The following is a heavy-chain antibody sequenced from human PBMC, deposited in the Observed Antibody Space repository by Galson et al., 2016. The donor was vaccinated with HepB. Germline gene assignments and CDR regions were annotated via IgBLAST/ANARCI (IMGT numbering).Heavy chain of an antibody. D-gene: IGHD4-17*01. CDR2: IGGAGTA. CDR3: FRVPRYYADYSSGVGDC. CDR1: GFPFSSYA. V-gene: IGHV3-23*01. J-gene: IGHJ4*02. Sequence: SLRLSCAASGFPFSSYAMSWVRKAPGKGLAWVSTIGGAGTATYGYSVKGRFPISRDNSKNTLDLQMDSLRVEDTDLYFCFRVPRYYADYSSGVGDCWGQGTLLTVSS.